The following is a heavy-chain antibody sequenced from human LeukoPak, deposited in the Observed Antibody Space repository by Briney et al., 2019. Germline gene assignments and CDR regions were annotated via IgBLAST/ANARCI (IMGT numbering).Heavy chain of an antibody. CDR1: RFTFSNYG. CDR3: AKGSGGLFDY. Sequence: GGSLRLSCATSRFTFSNYGMHWVRQAPGKGLEWVSGINGRGGNTYYADSVKGRFTISRDNSKNTLYLQMHSLRAEDTAVYYCAKGSGGLFDYWGQGTLVTVSS. D-gene: IGHD2-15*01. V-gene: IGHV3-23*01. J-gene: IGHJ4*02. CDR2: INGRGGNT.